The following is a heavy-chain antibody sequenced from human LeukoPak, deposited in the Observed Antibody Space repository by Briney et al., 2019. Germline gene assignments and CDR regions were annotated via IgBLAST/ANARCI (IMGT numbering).Heavy chain of an antibody. Sequence: ASVKVSCKASGDNFVSYGISWVRQAPGQGLEWMGWVSAYNGNTNYAQRFQGRVTLTTDTPTSTAYMELRSLRSDDTAVYYCARFSWLANYFDYWGQGTMVTVSS. CDR2: VSAYNGNT. CDR1: GDNFVSYG. J-gene: IGHJ4*02. V-gene: IGHV1-18*01. D-gene: IGHD6-19*01. CDR3: ARFSWLANYFDY.